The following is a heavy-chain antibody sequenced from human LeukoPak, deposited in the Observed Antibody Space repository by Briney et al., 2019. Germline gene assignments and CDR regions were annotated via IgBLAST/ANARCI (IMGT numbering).Heavy chain of an antibody. CDR3: ARVSIRITMVRGGLHARYYFDY. CDR2: IKQDGSEK. Sequence: PGGSLRLSCAASGFTFSSYWMSWVRQAPGKGLEWVANIKQDGSEKYYVDSVKGRFTISRDNAKNSLYLQMNSLRAEDTAMYYCARVSIRITMVRGGLHARYYFDYWGQGTLVTVSS. D-gene: IGHD3-10*01. J-gene: IGHJ4*02. CDR1: GFTFSSYW. V-gene: IGHV3-7*01.